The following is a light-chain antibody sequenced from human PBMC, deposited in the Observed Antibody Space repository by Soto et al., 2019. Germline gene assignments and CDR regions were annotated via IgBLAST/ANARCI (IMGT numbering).Light chain of an antibody. J-gene: IGLJ2*01. Sequence: QSALTQPASVSGSPGQSITISCTGTSSDIGTYNYVSWYQQHPGKAPKLMIYEVTNRPSGVSNRFSGSKSGNTASLTISGIQAEDEADSYCSSYTSSSTLVFGGGTKLTVL. V-gene: IGLV2-14*01. CDR2: EVT. CDR1: SSDIGTYNY. CDR3: SSYTSSSTLV.